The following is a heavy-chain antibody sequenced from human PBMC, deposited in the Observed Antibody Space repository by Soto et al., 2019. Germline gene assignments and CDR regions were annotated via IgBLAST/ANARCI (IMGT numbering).Heavy chain of an antibody. CDR2: IIPIIGTA. J-gene: IGHJ6*02. Sequence: GASVKVSCKASGYTFSSYAISWVRQAPGQGLEWMGGIIPIIGTAHYAQGFQGRVTITADTSTSTAYMELSSLRSEDTAVYYCARKGEVAATRYYDIDVWGQGTTVTVSS. CDR3: ARKGEVAATRYYDIDV. D-gene: IGHD2-15*01. CDR1: GYTFSSYA. V-gene: IGHV1-69*06.